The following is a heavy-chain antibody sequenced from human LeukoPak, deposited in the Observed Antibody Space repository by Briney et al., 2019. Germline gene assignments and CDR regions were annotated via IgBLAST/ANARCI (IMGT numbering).Heavy chain of an antibody. D-gene: IGHD3-10*01. J-gene: IGHJ4*02. Sequence: GSLRLSCAASGFTFSSYSMNWVRQAPGKGLEWVSVIYSGGSTSYADSVKGRFTISRDSSRNTLYLQMNSLRVEDTAVYYCATSVPDYFDYWGQGTLVTVSS. CDR1: GFTFSSYS. CDR3: ATSVPDYFDY. CDR2: IYSGGST. V-gene: IGHV3-53*01.